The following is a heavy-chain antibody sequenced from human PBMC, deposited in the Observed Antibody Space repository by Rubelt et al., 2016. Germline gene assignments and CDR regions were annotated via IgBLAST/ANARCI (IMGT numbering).Heavy chain of an antibody. V-gene: IGHV3-23*01. D-gene: IGHD6-19*01. J-gene: IGHJ4*02. CDR3: AKARSGWLYYFDY. CDR1: GFTFITYA. Sequence: EVQLLESGGGLVQPGGSLRLSCAASGFTFITYAMNWVRQAPGKGLEWVSTNEEESVKGRCTISRDDPKNTLSLQMNSLRADGTAVYYCAKARSGWLYYFDYWGQGTLVTVSS.